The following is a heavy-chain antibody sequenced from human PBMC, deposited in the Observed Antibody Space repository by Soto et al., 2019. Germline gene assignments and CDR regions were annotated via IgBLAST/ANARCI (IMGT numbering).Heavy chain of an antibody. V-gene: IGHV4-34*01. CDR3: VRGSTMVRGVIIRPSVYFDY. D-gene: IGHD3-10*01. J-gene: IGHJ4*02. CDR1: GGSFSGYY. Sequence: SETLSLTCAVYGGSFSGYYWSWIRQPPGKGLEWIGEINHSGSTNYNPSLKSRVTISVDTSKNQFSLKLSSVTAADTAVYYCVRGSTMVRGVIIRPSVYFDYWGQGTLVTVSS. CDR2: INHSGST.